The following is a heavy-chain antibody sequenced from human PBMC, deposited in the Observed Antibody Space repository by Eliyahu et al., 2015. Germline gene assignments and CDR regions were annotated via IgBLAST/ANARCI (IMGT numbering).Heavy chain of an antibody. CDR2: XSXNSNYI. CDR3: AKDLRGDS. CDR1: GFTFSSYS. Sequence: EVQLVESGGGLVKPGGSLRLSCAASGFTFSSYSMTWLRXSPGKGVEXRSSXSXNSNYIYYAXSXKGRFTISRDNAKNSLYLQMDSLRAEDTAVYYCAKDLRGDSWGQGTLVTVSS. J-gene: IGHJ4*02. V-gene: IGHV3-21*01.